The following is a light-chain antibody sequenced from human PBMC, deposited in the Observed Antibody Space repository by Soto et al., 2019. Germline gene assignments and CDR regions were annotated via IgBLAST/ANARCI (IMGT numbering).Light chain of an antibody. CDR3: QPRHNWGMYT. Sequence: EIVLTQSPATLSLSPGERATLSCRASQSVSRYLAWFQQKPGQAPRLLIYGVSNRATGIPARFSGSGSGTDFTLTISSLEPEDFAVYYCQPRHNWGMYTFGQGTKLEIK. V-gene: IGKV3-11*01. CDR2: GVS. J-gene: IGKJ2*01. CDR1: QSVSRY.